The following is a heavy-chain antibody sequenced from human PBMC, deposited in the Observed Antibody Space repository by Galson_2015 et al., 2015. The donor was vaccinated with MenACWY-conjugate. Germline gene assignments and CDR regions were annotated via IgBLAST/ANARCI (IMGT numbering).Heavy chain of an antibody. CDR3: VRALNGDADY. D-gene: IGHD2-21*02. CDR1: GFIFSSHW. J-gene: IGHJ4*02. Sequence: SLRLSCAGSGFIFSSHWMHWVRQLPGEGLIWVSRMNGGGSIIDYADSVKGRFTTSRDNAKNMVFLQMDRLRAEDTAVYYCVRALNGDADYWGQGTLVTVSS. CDR2: MNGGGSII. V-gene: IGHV3-74*01.